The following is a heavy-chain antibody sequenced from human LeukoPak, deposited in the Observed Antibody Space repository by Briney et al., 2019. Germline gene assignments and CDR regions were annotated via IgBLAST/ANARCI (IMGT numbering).Heavy chain of an antibody. CDR1: GFTFSDSG. V-gene: IGHV3-30*03. D-gene: IGHD1-26*01. CDR3: ARDSTDGVIPRELHPPFDY. J-gene: IGHJ4*02. Sequence: GRSLRLSCAASGFTFSDSGMHWVRQAPGKGLEWVAVISYDGSSKYSADSVRGRFTISRDHSKNTLYLQMNSLRAEDTAVYYCARDSTDGVIPRELHPPFDYWGQGALVTVSS. CDR2: ISYDGSSK.